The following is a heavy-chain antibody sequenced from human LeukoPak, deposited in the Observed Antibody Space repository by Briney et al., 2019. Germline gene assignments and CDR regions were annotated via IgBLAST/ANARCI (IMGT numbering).Heavy chain of an antibody. J-gene: IGHJ6*02. CDR2: IYSGGST. CDR3: ARSRGDNYYYYYGMDV. V-gene: IGHV3-66*01. CDR1: GFTVSSNY. D-gene: IGHD2-15*01. Sequence: EGSLRLSCAASGFTVSSNYMSWVRQAPGKGLEWVSVIYSGGSTYYADSVKGRFTISRDNSKNTLYLQMNSLRAEDTAVYYCARSRGDNYYYYYGMDVWGQGTTVTVSS.